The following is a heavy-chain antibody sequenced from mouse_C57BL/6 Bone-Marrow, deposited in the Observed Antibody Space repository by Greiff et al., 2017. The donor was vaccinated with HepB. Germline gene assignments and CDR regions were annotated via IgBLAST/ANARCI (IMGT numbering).Heavy chain of an antibody. CDR3: ARRGSVVAPYAMDY. Sequence: QVQLQQPGAELVRPGSSVKLSCKASGYTFTSYWMDWVKQRPGQGLEWIGNIYPSDSETHYNQKFKDKATLTVDKSSSTAYMQLSSLTSEDSAVYYCARRGSVVAPYAMDYWGQGTSVTVSS. D-gene: IGHD1-1*01. J-gene: IGHJ4*01. CDR1: GYTFTSYW. CDR2: IYPSDSET. V-gene: IGHV1-61*01.